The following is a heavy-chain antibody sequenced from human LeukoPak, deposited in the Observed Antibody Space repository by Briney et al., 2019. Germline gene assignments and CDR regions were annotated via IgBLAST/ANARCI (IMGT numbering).Heavy chain of an antibody. CDR3: ARAGANYYGSGSSHFDY. J-gene: IGHJ4*02. D-gene: IGHD3-10*01. Sequence: GGSLRLSCAASGFTFSSYSMNWVRQAPGKGLEWVSYISSSSSTIYYADSVKGRFTISRGNAKNSLYLQMNSLRAEDTAVYYCARAGANYYGSGSSHFDYWGQGTLVTVSS. V-gene: IGHV3-48*04. CDR2: ISSSSSTI. CDR1: GFTFSSYS.